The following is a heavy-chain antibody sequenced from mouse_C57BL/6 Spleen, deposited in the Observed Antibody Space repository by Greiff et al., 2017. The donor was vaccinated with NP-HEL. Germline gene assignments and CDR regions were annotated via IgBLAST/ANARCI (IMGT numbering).Heavy chain of an antibody. V-gene: IGHV1-82*01. CDR1: GYAFSSSW. CDR2: IYPGDGDT. J-gene: IGHJ3*01. D-gene: IGHD2-3*01. CDR3: ARLDDGYSCAY. Sequence: QVQLQQSGPELVKPGASVKISCKASGYAFSSSWMNWVKQRPGKGLEWIGRIYPGDGDTNYNGKFKGKATLTADKSSSTAYMQLSSLTSEDSAVYFCARLDDGYSCAYWGQGTLVTVSA.